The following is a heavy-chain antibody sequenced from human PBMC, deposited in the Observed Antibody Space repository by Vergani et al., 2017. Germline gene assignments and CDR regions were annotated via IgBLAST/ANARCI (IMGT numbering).Heavy chain of an antibody. Sequence: QVQLVQSGAEAKKPGSSVKVSCKASGGTFSSYAISWVRQAPGQGLEWMGGIIPIFGTANYAQKFQGRVTITADESTSTAYMELSSLRSEDTAVYYCARDLILSSGWSPFDYWGQGTLVTVSS. J-gene: IGHJ4*02. CDR3: ARDLILSSGWSPFDY. CDR2: IIPIFGTA. CDR1: GGTFSSYA. V-gene: IGHV1-69*12. D-gene: IGHD6-19*01.